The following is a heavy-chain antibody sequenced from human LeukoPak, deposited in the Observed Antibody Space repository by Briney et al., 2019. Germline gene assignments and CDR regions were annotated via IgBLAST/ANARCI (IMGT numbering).Heavy chain of an antibody. Sequence: ASVKVSCKASGYTFTNYDINWVRQATGQGLEWMGWMNPNRGNTGYAQKVQGRVTITRNTSISTAYMELISLRSEDTAVYYCARGYSGFAPYYFDYWGQGTLVTVSS. CDR1: GYTFTNYD. CDR2: MNPNRGNT. D-gene: IGHD5-12*01. J-gene: IGHJ4*02. CDR3: ARGYSGFAPYYFDY. V-gene: IGHV1-8*03.